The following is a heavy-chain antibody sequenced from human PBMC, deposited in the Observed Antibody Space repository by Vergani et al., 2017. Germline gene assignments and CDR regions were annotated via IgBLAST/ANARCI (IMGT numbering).Heavy chain of an antibody. Sequence: VQLVESGGGLVQPGRSLRLSCAASGFTFADYAMHWVRQAPGQGLEWVAVISYDGSNKYDADSVKGRVTISRDKSKNTRYLQMNSLRAEDTAVYYCARGTPYYYDSSGYYYTLDAFDIWGQGTMVTVSS. V-gene: IGHV3-30-3*01. CDR3: ARGTPYYYDSSGYYYTLDAFDI. CDR1: GFTFADYA. J-gene: IGHJ3*02. CDR2: ISYDGSNK. D-gene: IGHD3-22*01.